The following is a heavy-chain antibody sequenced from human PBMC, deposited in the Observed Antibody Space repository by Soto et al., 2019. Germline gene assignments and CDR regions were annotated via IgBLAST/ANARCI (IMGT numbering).Heavy chain of an antibody. CDR2: INAGNGNT. J-gene: IGHJ5*02. Sequence: ASVKVSCKASGYTFTSYAMHWVRQAPGQRLEWMGWINAGNGNTKYSQKFQGRVTITRDTSASTAYMELSSLRSEDTAVYYCARGRGGYCSGGSCWSFDPWGQGTLVTV. CDR1: GYTFTSYA. V-gene: IGHV1-3*01. D-gene: IGHD2-15*01. CDR3: ARGRGGYCSGGSCWSFDP.